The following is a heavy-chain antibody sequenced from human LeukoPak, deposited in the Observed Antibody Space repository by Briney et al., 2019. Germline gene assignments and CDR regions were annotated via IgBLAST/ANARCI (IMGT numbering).Heavy chain of an antibody. CDR3: AKGYCSSTSCYARFDP. Sequence: GGSLRLSCAASGFTFSSYAMSWVRQAPGKGLEWVSAISGSGGSTYYADSMKGRFTISRDNSKNTLYLQMNSLRAEDTAVYYCAKGYCSSTSCYARFDPWGQGTLVTVSS. CDR2: ISGSGGST. D-gene: IGHD2-2*01. J-gene: IGHJ5*02. V-gene: IGHV3-23*01. CDR1: GFTFSSYA.